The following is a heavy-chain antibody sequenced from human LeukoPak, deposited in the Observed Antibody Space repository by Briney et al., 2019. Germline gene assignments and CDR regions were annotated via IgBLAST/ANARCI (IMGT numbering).Heavy chain of an antibody. D-gene: IGHD3-3*01. CDR1: GYTFTGYY. Sequence: GASVKVSCKASGYTFTGYYMHWVRQAPGQGLEWMGWINPNSGGTNHAQKFQGRVTMTRDTSISTAYMELSRLRSDDTAVYYCARVMGGSFWSGYYYADYWGQGTLVTVSS. CDR2: INPNSGGT. CDR3: ARVMGGSFWSGYYYADY. J-gene: IGHJ4*02. V-gene: IGHV1-2*02.